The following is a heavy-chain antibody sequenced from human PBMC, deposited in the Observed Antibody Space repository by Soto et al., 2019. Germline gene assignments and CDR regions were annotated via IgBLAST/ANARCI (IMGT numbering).Heavy chain of an antibody. D-gene: IGHD2-15*01. Sequence: GGSLRLSCAASGFSFNKYGMHWVRQAPGKGLEWVAYVSSDGSNQYYADSVKGRFTISRDNSKSTLYLQLDSLRVDDTAVYYCARGQGVGFKYYFDSWGQGTLVTVSS. CDR1: GFSFNKYG. CDR2: VSSDGSNQ. V-gene: IGHV3-30*03. CDR3: ARGQGVGFKYYFDS. J-gene: IGHJ4*02.